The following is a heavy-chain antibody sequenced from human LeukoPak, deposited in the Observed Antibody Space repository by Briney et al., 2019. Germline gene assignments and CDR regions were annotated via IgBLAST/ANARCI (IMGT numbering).Heavy chain of an antibody. CDR1: GGSISSYY. CDR3: ARVENYYGSGSYPWFDP. Sequence: SETLSLTCTVSGGSISSYYWSWIRQPAGKGLEWIGRIYTSGSTNYNPSLKSRVTMSVDTSKNQFSLKLSSVTAADTAVYYCARVENYYGSGSYPWFDPWGQGTLVTGSS. V-gene: IGHV4-4*07. CDR2: IYTSGST. D-gene: IGHD3-10*01. J-gene: IGHJ5*02.